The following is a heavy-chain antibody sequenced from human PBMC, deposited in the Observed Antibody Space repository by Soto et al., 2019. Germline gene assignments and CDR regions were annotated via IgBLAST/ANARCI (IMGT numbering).Heavy chain of an antibody. Sequence: EVQLVESGGGLVQPGGSLRLSCAASGFTFFAYWIHWVRQVPGKGLVWVSRINSDGSHTSYADSVRGRFTISRDNSKKTVYLQMNSLTSEDTDVYYWAKEGDSGDYAGEDWFESWGRGSLVTVSS. CDR3: AKEGDSGDYAGEDWFES. D-gene: IGHD4-17*01. V-gene: IGHV3-74*01. J-gene: IGHJ5*01. CDR2: INSDGSHT. CDR1: GFTFFAYW.